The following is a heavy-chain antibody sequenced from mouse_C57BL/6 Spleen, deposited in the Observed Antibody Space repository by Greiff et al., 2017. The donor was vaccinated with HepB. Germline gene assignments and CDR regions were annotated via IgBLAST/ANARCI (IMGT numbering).Heavy chain of an antibody. J-gene: IGHJ2*01. Sequence: EVKLVESGGDLVKPGGSLKLSCAASGFTFSSYGMSWVRQTPDKRLEWVATISSGGSYTYYPDSVKGRFTISRDNAKNTLYLQMSSLKSEDTAMYYCARQYDGYYFDYWGQGTTLTVSS. CDR2: ISSGGSYT. V-gene: IGHV5-6*01. CDR1: GFTFSSYG. D-gene: IGHD2-2*01. CDR3: ARQYDGYYFDY.